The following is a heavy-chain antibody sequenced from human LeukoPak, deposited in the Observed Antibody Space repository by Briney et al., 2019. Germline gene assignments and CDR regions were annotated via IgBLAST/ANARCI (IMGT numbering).Heavy chain of an antibody. CDR1: GFTFSSYD. J-gene: IGHJ4*02. CDR3: AKPVGATTWASFDY. D-gene: IGHD1-26*01. CDR2: ISGSGATT. V-gene: IGHV3-23*01. Sequence: GGTLRLSCAASGFTFSSYDMNWLRQAPGKGLEWVATISGSGATTYYADSVKGRFTISRDNSKNTLFLQMDSLRAEDTAVYYCAKPVGATTWASFDYWGQGTLVTVSS.